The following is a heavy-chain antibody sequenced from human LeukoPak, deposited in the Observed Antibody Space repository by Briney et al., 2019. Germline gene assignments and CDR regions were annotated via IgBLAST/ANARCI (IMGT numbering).Heavy chain of an antibody. V-gene: IGHV4-59*08. Sequence: SETLSLTCTVSGGSVSSYYWSWIRQPPGKGLEWIGCIYYIGSTNYNPSLKSRVTISVDTSKNQFSLKLSSVTAADAAVYYCARHGGAYGFDYWGQGTLVTVSS. J-gene: IGHJ4*02. CDR3: ARHGGAYGFDY. D-gene: IGHD4-17*01. CDR2: IYYIGST. CDR1: GGSVSSYY.